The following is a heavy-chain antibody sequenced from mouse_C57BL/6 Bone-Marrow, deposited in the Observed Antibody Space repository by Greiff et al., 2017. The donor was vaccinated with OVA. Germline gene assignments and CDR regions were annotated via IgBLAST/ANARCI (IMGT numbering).Heavy chain of an antibody. CDR2: INPGSGGT. D-gene: IGHD2-2*01. V-gene: IGHV1-54*01. CDR3: ARVWLRRKYAVDY. CDR1: GYAFTNYL. J-gene: IGHJ4*01. Sequence: QVQLQQSGAELVRPGTSVKVSCKASGYAFTNYLIEWVKQRPGQGLEWIGVINPGSGGTNYNEKFKGKATLTADKSSSTAYMQLSSLTSEDSAVYFCARVWLRRKYAVDYWGQGTSVTVSS.